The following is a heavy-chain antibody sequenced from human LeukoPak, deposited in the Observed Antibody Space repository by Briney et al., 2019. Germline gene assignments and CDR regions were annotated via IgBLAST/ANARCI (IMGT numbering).Heavy chain of an antibody. Sequence: ASVKVSCKASGYTFTSYYMHWVRQAPGQGLEWMGIINPSGGSTSCAQKFQGRVTMTRDTSTSTVYMELSSLRSEDTAVYYCARSRLDYYDSSGYYDYWGQGTLVTVSS. V-gene: IGHV1-46*01. D-gene: IGHD3-22*01. CDR1: GYTFTSYY. CDR3: ARSRLDYYDSSGYYDY. CDR2: INPSGGST. J-gene: IGHJ4*02.